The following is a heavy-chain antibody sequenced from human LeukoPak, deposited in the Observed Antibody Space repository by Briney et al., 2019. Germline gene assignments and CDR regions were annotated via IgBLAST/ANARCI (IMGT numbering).Heavy chain of an antibody. J-gene: IGHJ6*02. Sequence: PGGSLRLSCAASGFTFSSYGMHWVRQAPGKGLEWVAVISYDGSNKYCADSVKGRFTISRDNSKNTLYLQMNSLRAEDTAVYYCAKIYSSSWYSYYYGMDVWGQGTTVTVSS. CDR3: AKIYSSSWYSYYYGMDV. CDR2: ISYDGSNK. CDR1: GFTFSSYG. V-gene: IGHV3-30*18. D-gene: IGHD6-13*01.